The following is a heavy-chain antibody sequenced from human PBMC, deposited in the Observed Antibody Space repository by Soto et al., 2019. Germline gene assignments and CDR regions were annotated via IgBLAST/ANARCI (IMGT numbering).Heavy chain of an antibody. CDR2: IYYSGST. CDR1: GGSISSGDYY. J-gene: IGHJ5*02. CDR3: ARGGREYGSSWYLARFDP. V-gene: IGHV4-30-4*01. Sequence: QVQLQESGPGLVKPSQTLSLTCTVSGGSISSGDYYWSWIRQPPGKGLEWIGYIYYSGSTYYNPCLKGRVTISVDPSKNQFSLKMSSVTAADTAVYYCARGGREYGSSWYLARFDPWGQGTLVTVSS. D-gene: IGHD6-13*01.